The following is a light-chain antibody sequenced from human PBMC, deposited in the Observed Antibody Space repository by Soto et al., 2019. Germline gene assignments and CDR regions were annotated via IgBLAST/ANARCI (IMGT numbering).Light chain of an antibody. J-gene: IGLJ2*01. CDR3: SSYTSSNTVI. CDR2: EVS. V-gene: IGLV2-14*01. CDR1: YSDVGTYNY. Sequence: QSALTQPASVSGSPGQSITISCTGSYSDVGTYNYVSWYQQHPGEAPKLMIYEVSNRPSGVSNRFSGSKSGNTASLTISGLHLDDEADYYCSSYTSSNTVIFGGGTKLTVL.